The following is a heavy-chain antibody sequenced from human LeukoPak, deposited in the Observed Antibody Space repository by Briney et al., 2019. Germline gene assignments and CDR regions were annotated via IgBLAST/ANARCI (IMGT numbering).Heavy chain of an antibody. D-gene: IGHD3-9*01. CDR2: IRANNGNT. Sequence: ASVTVSCKASGYTFTNYGISWVRQPAGQGLEWMGWIRANNGNTKYSQKIQGRVTMTSDTSTSTAYMELRSLRSDDSAVYYCARVYDILTGYYTYDYFDYWGQGTLVTVSS. CDR1: GYTFTNYG. J-gene: IGHJ4*02. CDR3: ARVYDILTGYYTYDYFDY. V-gene: IGHV1-18*01.